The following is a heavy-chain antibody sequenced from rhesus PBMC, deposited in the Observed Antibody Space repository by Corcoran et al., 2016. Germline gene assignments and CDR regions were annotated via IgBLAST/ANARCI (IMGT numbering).Heavy chain of an antibody. V-gene: IGHV3-14*01. CDR2: IKRAGRRT. Sequence: EVQLVESGGGLAKPGGSLRLSCAASGFTFSSYWMHWVRRSPGQGLEWVLGIKRAGRRTEHGGCGKGRFTSSREKAKNTLYLKMDGRRPEDTAVYDGAGEFSTTDYWGQGVLVTGSS. CDR3: AGEFSTTDY. CDR1: GFTFSSYW. D-gene: IGHD2-15*01. J-gene: IGHJ4*01.